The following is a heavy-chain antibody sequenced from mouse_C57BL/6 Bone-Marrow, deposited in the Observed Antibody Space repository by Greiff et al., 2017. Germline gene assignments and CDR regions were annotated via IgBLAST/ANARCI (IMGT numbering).Heavy chain of an antibody. Sequence: QVQLQQPGAELVKPGASVKMSCTASGYTFTSYWITWVKQRPGQGLEWIGDIYPGSGSTNYNEKFKSKATLTVDTSSSTAYMQLNSLTSEDSAVYYCARNCGMRPYYAMYYWGQGTSVTVSS. CDR3: ARNCGMRPYYAMYY. D-gene: IGHD1-1*01. V-gene: IGHV1-55*01. CDR2: IYPGSGST. J-gene: IGHJ4*01. CDR1: GYTFTSYW.